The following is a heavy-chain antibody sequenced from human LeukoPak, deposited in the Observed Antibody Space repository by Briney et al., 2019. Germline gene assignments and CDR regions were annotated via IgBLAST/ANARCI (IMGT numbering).Heavy chain of an antibody. Sequence: ASVKVSCKASGYIFTNYGISWVRQAPGQGLEWMGWINPNSGGTNYAQKFQGRVTMTRDTSISTAYMELSRLRSDDTAVYYCASQNYGSGSYSVYWGQGTLVTVSS. CDR1: GYIFTNYG. CDR2: INPNSGGT. J-gene: IGHJ4*02. V-gene: IGHV1-2*02. D-gene: IGHD3-10*01. CDR3: ASQNYGSGSYSVY.